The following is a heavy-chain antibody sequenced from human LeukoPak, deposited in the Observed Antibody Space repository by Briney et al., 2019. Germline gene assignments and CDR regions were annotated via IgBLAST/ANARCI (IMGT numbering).Heavy chain of an antibody. CDR3: ARHRTIYYDNSGYWV. J-gene: IGHJ4*02. CDR1: GGSISSYY. D-gene: IGHD3-22*01. CDR2: IYNSGST. Sequence: SETLSLTCTVSGGSISSYYWSWIRQPPGKGLEWIGYIYNSGSTDYNPSLKSRVTISVDTSKKQFSLKLTSVTAADTAVYYCARHRTIYYDNSGYWVWGQGTLVTVSS. V-gene: IGHV4-59*08.